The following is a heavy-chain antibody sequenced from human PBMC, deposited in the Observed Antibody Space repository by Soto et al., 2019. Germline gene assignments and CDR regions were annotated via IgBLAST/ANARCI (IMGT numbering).Heavy chain of an antibody. D-gene: IGHD3-10*01. CDR3: ARVITMVRGDPDYYYYYGMDV. Sequence: SETLSLTCAGSGGSISSSNWWSWVRQPPGKGLEWIGEIYHSGSTNYNPSLKSRVTISVDKSKNQFSLKLSSVTAADTAVYYCARVITMVRGDPDYYYYYGMDVWGQGTTVTVSS. CDR2: IYHSGST. J-gene: IGHJ6*02. V-gene: IGHV4-4*02. CDR1: GGSISSSNW.